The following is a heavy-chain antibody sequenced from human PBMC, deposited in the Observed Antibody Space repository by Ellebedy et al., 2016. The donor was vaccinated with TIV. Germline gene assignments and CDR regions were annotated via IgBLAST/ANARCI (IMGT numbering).Heavy chain of an antibody. D-gene: IGHD2/OR15-2a*01. CDR3: ARGYYYFDL. Sequence: ASVKVSCKGSGYSFATYWIGWVRQMPGKGLEWMGIIYPADSDTRYSPSFQGQVTISADKSISTAYLHWSSLKASDTAMYYCARGYYYFDLWGRGTLVTVSS. CDR1: GYSFATYW. CDR2: IYPADSDT. V-gene: IGHV5-51*01. J-gene: IGHJ2*01.